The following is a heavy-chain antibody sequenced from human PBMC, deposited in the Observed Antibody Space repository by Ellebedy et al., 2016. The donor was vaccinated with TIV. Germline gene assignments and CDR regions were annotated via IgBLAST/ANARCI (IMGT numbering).Heavy chain of an antibody. Sequence: WIRQAPGKGLEWVSAISGSGDSTAHADSVKGRFTISRDNSKNTLYLQMNSLRAEDTAVYYCAKKYYYGSGSYYDVLDYWGQGTLVTVSS. CDR2: ISGSGDST. J-gene: IGHJ4*02. CDR3: AKKYYYGSGSYYDVLDY. D-gene: IGHD3-10*01. V-gene: IGHV3-23*01.